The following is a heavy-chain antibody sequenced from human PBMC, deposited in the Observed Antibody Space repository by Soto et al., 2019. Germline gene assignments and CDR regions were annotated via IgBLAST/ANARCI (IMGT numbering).Heavy chain of an antibody. J-gene: IGHJ4*02. CDR3: AREPSRDSSSWYGFYDY. D-gene: IGHD6-13*01. Sequence: PGGSLRLSCASSGFTFSSYWMSLVRQAPGKGLEWVANIKQDGSEKYYVDSVKGRFTISRDNAKNSLYLQMNSLRAEDTAVYYCAREPSRDSSSWYGFYDYWGQGTLVTVSS. CDR1: GFTFSSYW. CDR2: IKQDGSEK. V-gene: IGHV3-7*01.